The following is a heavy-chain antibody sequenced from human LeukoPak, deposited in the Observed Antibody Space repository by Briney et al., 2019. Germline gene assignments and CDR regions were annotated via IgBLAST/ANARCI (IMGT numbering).Heavy chain of an antibody. Sequence: PGGSLRLSCAASEFTFSSYNMNWVRQAPGKGLEWVSYISSSSNSIYYADSVKGRFTISRDNAKNSPCLQMNSLRAEDTAVYYCARDCNRTYCYDYWGQGTLVTVSS. CDR1: EFTFSSYN. J-gene: IGHJ4*02. CDR3: ARDCNRTYCYDY. CDR2: ISSSSNSI. D-gene: IGHD2/OR15-2a*01. V-gene: IGHV3-48*01.